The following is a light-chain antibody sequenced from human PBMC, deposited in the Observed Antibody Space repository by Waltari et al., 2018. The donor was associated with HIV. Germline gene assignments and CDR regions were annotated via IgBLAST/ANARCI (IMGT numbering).Light chain of an antibody. J-gene: IGKJ4*01. CDR2: KAS. CDR3: QQYKSYALT. CDR1: QSISSW. V-gene: IGKV1-5*03. Sequence: DIQMTQSPSTLSASVGDRVTITCRASQSISSWLAWYQQKPGKAPKLLIYKASTVENVVPSRFSGSGSGTEFTLTISSLQPDDVATYYCQQYKSYALTFGGGTKVEIK.